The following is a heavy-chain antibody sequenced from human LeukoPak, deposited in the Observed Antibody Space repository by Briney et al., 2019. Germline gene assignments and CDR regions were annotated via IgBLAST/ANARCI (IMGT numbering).Heavy chain of an antibody. D-gene: IGHD4-17*01. CDR2: ISHSGGDT. Sequence: PGGSLRLSCAASGFTVSSNYMSWVRQAPGRGLEWVSTISHSGGDTYYADSVKGRFAISRDNSKNTLYLQMNSLRAEDTAVYYCAKDGDYGDFFDYWGQGTLVTVSS. CDR3: AKDGDYGDFFDY. J-gene: IGHJ4*02. V-gene: IGHV3-23*01. CDR1: GFTVSSNY.